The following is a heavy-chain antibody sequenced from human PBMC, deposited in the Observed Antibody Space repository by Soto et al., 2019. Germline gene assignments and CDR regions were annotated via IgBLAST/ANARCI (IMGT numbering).Heavy chain of an antibody. Sequence: GASVKVSCKASGYTFTSYDINWVRQATGQGLEWMGWMSPNSGNAGYAQKFQGRVTMTRNTSISTAYVELSSLRSEDTAVYYCARGTRACSSASCYEFWGQGTLVTVSS. CDR1: GYTFTSYD. J-gene: IGHJ4*02. CDR2: MSPNSGNA. D-gene: IGHD2-2*01. V-gene: IGHV1-8*01. CDR3: ARGTRACSSASCYEF.